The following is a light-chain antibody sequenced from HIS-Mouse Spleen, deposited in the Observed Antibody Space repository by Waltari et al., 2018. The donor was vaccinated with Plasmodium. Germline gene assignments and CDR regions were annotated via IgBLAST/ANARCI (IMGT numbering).Light chain of an antibody. V-gene: IGLV3-27*01. CDR1: VLAKKKKY. Sequence: SYELTQPSSVSVSPGQTARITCSGDVLAKKKKYARWFQQTPGQAPVLGIYKDSERPSGIPERFAGSSSGTTVTLTISGAQVEDEADYYCYSAADNNRVFGGGTKLTVL. J-gene: IGLJ3*02. CDR2: KDS. CDR3: YSAADNNRV.